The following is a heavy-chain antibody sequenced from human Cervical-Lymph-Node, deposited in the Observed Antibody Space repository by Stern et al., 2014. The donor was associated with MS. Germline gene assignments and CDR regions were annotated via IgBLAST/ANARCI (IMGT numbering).Heavy chain of an antibody. V-gene: IGHV4-30-2*01. CDR3: ARVVRFLEWVPFDP. J-gene: IGHJ5*02. CDR1: GGSVSSGGYT. Sequence: VQLLESGSGLVRPSQTLSLTCTVSGGSVSSGGYTWSWLRQPPGKGLEWIGYIYEDESSYYNPSPKSRVTISIDRSKNQFSLRLSSMTAADTALYYCARVVRFLEWVPFDPWGQGILVTVSS. CDR2: IYEDESS. D-gene: IGHD3-3*01.